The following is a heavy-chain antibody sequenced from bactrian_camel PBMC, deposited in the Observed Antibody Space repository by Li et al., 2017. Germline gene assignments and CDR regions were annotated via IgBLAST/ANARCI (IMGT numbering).Heavy chain of an antibody. CDR1: GFAFDFFY. Sequence: HVQLVESGGGSVQAGGSLRLSCVGSGFAFDFFYIYWVRQAPGKGLEWVSTVSNTGGTTYYVDSVKGRFTISRDNAKNSVSLQMNSLKSEDTALYYCTATPDNAYWGHGTQVTVS. V-gene: IGHV3S1*01. J-gene: IGHJ4*01. CDR3: TATPDNAY. CDR2: VSNTGGTT. D-gene: IGHD3*01.